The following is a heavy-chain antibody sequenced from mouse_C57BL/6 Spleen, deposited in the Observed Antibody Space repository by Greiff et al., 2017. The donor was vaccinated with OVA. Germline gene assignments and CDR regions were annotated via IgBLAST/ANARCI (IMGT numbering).Heavy chain of an antibody. CDR3: ARGAYYSNYGAMDY. J-gene: IGHJ4*01. V-gene: IGHV3-1*01. Sequence: EVKLMESGPGMVKPSQSLSLTCTVTGYSITSGYDWHWIRHFPGNKLEWMGYISYSGSTNYNPSLKSRISITHDTSKNHFFLKLNSVTTEDTATYYCARGAYYSNYGAMDYWGQGTSVTVSS. CDR2: ISYSGST. CDR1: GYSITSGYD. D-gene: IGHD2-5*01.